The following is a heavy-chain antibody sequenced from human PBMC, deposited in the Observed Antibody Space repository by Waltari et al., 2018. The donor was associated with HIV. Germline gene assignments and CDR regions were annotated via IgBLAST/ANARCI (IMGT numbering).Heavy chain of an antibody. CDR2: IRSDGTDQ. CDR3: WWAVRTGDSFDV. V-gene: IGHV3-30*02. J-gene: IGHJ3*01. CDR1: GCRFRTYG. D-gene: IGHD2-15*01. Sequence: QLAESGGGVVQPGGSLLVSCTASGCRFRTYGLQWVRQSPGRGLEWVAFIRSDGTDQNYADSVKGRFTISRDNSKSVLYLQMTSLTSEDSGIYYCWWAVRTGDSFDVWGHGTLVSVSS.